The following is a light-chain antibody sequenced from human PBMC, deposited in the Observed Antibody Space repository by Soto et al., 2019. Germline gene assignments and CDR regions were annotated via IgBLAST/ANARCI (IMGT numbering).Light chain of an antibody. CDR2: WAS. Sequence: DIVMTQSPDSLAVSLGERATISCKSSQTVLDSSNNKDYLTWYQQKPGQPPKLLIYWASTREFGVPDRFSGSGSGTDFTLTISSLQSEDSAVYYCQHGRAFGPGTKVDIK. CDR1: QTVLDSSNNKDY. V-gene: IGKV4-1*01. J-gene: IGKJ3*01. CDR3: QHGRA.